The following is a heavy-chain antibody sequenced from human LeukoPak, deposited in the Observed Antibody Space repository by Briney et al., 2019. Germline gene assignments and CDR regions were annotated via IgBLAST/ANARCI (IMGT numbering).Heavy chain of an antibody. D-gene: IGHD5-18*01. J-gene: IGHJ6*02. CDR3: ARASDVDTATPFDYYYGMDV. CDR1: GGTFSSYA. Sequence: SVKVSCKASGGTFSSYAISWVRQAPGQGLEWMGGIIPIFGTANYAQKFQGRVTITADESTSTAYMELSSLRSEDTAVYYCARASDVDTATPFDYYYGMDVWGQGTTVTVSS. CDR2: IIPIFGTA. V-gene: IGHV1-69*13.